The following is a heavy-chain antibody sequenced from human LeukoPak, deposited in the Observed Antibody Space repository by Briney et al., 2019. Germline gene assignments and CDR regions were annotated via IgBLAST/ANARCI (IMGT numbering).Heavy chain of an antibody. Sequence: GGSLRLSCEASGFTFRTYGMTWVRQAPGKGLEWVSRITGSSTWTYYADSVKGRFTISRDNSNNTLHIQINSLRAEDTAIYYCARELVSLGTGYFDLWGRGTLVTVSS. V-gene: IGHV3-23*01. D-gene: IGHD7-27*01. CDR1: GFTFRTYG. J-gene: IGHJ2*01. CDR2: ITGSSTWT. CDR3: ARELVSLGTGYFDL.